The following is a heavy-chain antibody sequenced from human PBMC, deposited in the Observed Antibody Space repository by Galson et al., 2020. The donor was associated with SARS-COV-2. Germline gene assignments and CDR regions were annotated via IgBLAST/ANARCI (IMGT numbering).Heavy chain of an antibody. D-gene: IGHD2-8*02. Sequence: SETLSLTCTVSGGSISSGDYYWSWIRQPPGKGLEWIGYIYYSGSTYYNPSLKSRVTISVDTSKNQFSLKLTSVTAADTAVYYCARSPAASLLLVYATPRYWFDPWGQGTLVTVSS. CDR2: IYYSGST. V-gene: IGHV4-30-4*01. CDR1: GGSISSGDYY. CDR3: ARSPAASLLLVYATPRYWFDP. J-gene: IGHJ5*02.